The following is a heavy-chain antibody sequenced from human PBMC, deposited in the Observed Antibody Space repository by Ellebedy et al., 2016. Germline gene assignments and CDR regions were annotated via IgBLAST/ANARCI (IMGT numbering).Heavy chain of an antibody. CDR1: GFSFSRYK. D-gene: IGHD2-21*01. CDR2: IKPGGSEK. CDR3: ARGGIDFDY. J-gene: IGHJ4*02. V-gene: IGHV3-7*01. Sequence: GGSLRLXXPASGFSFSRYKMTWVPQAPGTGLEWVANIKPGGSEKYYLDSVEGRFTISRDDAKSAVYLQMTGLRADDTGFYYCARGGIDFDYWGQGALVTVSS.